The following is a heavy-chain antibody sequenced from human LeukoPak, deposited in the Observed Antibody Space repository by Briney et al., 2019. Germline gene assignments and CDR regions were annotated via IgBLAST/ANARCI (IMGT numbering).Heavy chain of an antibody. D-gene: IGHD1-1*01. J-gene: IGHJ4*02. CDR3: ATIGKAYIYYFDY. Sequence: SVKVSCKASGGTFSSYAISWVRQAPGQGLEWMGRIIPIFGTANYAQKFQGSVTITTDESTSTAYMELSSLRSEDTAVYYCATIGKAYIYYFDYWGQGTLVTVSS. CDR1: GGTFSSYA. V-gene: IGHV1-69*05. CDR2: IIPIFGTA.